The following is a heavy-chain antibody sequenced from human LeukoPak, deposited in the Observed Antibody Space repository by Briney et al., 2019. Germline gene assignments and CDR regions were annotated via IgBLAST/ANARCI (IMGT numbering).Heavy chain of an antibody. CDR1: GFTFTSYA. J-gene: IGHJ4*02. CDR3: AKDFWSGYYPDY. D-gene: IGHD3-3*01. CDR2: SGSGGST. Sequence: GGSLRLSCAVSGFTFTSYAMSWVRQAPGKGLEWVSGSGSGGSTHYADSVKGRFTISRDNSKNTLYLQMNSLRAEDTAKYYCAKDFWSGYYPDYWGQGTLVTVSS. V-gene: IGHV3-23*01.